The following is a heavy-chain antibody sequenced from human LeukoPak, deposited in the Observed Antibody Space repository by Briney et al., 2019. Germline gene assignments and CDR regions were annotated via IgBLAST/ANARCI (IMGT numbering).Heavy chain of an antibody. CDR3: ARSNRDYYYGMDV. D-gene: IGHD1-14*01. Sequence: SQTLSLTCTVSGGSISSGGYYWSWIRQHPGKGLEWIGYIYYSGSTYYNPSLKSRVTISVDTSKNQFSLKLSSVTAADTAVYYCARSNRDYYYGMDVWGQGTTVTVSS. CDR1: GGSISSGGYY. J-gene: IGHJ6*02. CDR2: IYYSGST. V-gene: IGHV4-31*03.